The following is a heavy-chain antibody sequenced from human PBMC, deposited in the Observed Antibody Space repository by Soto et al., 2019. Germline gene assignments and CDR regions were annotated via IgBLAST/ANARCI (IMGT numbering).Heavy chain of an antibody. CDR2: ISSSSSYI. D-gene: IGHD6-19*01. V-gene: IGHV3-21*01. CDR1: GFTFSSYS. J-gene: IGHJ4*02. Sequence: GGSLRLSCAASGFTFSSYSMNWVRQAPGKGLEWVSSISSSSSYIYYADSVKGRFTISRDNAKNSLYLQMNSLRAEDTAVYYCARDPHSSGWYSDSDYWGQGTLVTVSS. CDR3: ARDPHSSGWYSDSDY.